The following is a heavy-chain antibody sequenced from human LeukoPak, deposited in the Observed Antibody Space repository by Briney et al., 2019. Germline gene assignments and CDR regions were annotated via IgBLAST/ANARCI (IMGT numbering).Heavy chain of an antibody. D-gene: IGHD3-3*01. V-gene: IGHV6-1*01. CDR3: ARMAGFGEFDY. Sequence: SQTLSLTCVISGDSFSSNSVAWNWIRQSPSRGLEWLGRTYYRSKWYNDYAVSVKSRITINPDTSNNQFSLQLNSVTPEDTAVYYCARMAGFGEFDYWGQGTLVTVSS. CDR1: GDSFSSNSVA. CDR2: TYYRSKWYN. J-gene: IGHJ4*02.